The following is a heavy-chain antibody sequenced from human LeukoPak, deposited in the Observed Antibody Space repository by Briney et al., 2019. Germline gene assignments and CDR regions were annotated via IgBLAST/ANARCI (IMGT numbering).Heavy chain of an antibody. CDR3: AIILVGRDYGGNLRYWYFDL. CDR1: GYTLTELS. CDR2: FDPEDGET. J-gene: IGHJ2*01. V-gene: IGHV1-24*01. D-gene: IGHD4-23*01. Sequence: GASVKVSCKVSGYTLTELSMHWVRQAPGKGLEWMGGFDPEDGETNYAQKFQGRVTMTEDTSTDTAHVELSSLRSEDTAVYYCAIILVGRDYGGNLRYWYFDLWGRGTLVTVSS.